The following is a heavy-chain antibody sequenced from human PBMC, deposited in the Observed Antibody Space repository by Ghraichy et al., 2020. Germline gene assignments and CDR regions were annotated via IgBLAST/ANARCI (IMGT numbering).Heavy chain of an antibody. J-gene: IGHJ6*02. V-gene: IGHV1-69*13. Sequence: SVKVSCKASGGTFSSYAISWVRQAPGQGLEWMGGIIPIFGTANYAQKFQGRVTITADESTSTAYMELSSLRSEDTAVYYCARGTYYYDSSGYYHYYYYGMDVWGQGTTVTVSS. CDR2: IIPIFGTA. CDR3: ARGTYYYDSSGYYHYYYYGMDV. CDR1: GGTFSSYA. D-gene: IGHD3-22*01.